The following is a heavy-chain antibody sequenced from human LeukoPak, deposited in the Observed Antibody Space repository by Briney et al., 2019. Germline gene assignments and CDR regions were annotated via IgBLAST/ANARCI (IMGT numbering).Heavy chain of an antibody. CDR2: INPNSGGT. D-gene: IGHD3-10*01. V-gene: IGHV1-2*02. CDR1: GYTFTGYY. CDR3: ARGDGSGSYYNGGDY. J-gene: IGHJ4*02. Sequence: ASVKVSCKASGYTFTGYYMHWVRQAPGQGLEWMGWINPNSGGTNYAQKFQGRVTMTRDTSISTAYMELSSLRSEDTAVYYCARGDGSGSYYNGGDYWGQGTLVTVSS.